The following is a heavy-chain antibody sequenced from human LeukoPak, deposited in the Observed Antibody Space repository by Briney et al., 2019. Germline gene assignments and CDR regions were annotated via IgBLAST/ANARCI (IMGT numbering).Heavy chain of an antibody. CDR2: IYHSGST. D-gene: IGHD6-19*01. CDR1: GYSISSGYY. Sequence: PSETLSLTCTVSGYSISSGYYWGWIRQPPGKGLEWIGSIYHSGSTYYNPSLKSRVTISVDTSKNRFSLKLSSVTAADTAVYYCARAYHIAVAATGGFDPWGQGTLVTVSS. CDR3: ARAYHIAVAATGGFDP. J-gene: IGHJ5*02. V-gene: IGHV4-38-2*02.